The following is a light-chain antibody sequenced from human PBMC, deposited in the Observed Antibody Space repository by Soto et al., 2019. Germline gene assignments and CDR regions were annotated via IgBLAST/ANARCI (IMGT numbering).Light chain of an antibody. Sequence: EIVLTQSPGTLSLSPGERATLSGRGSQSVSSSYLAWYQQKPGQAPRLLIYGASSRATGIPDRFSGSGSGTDFTLTISSLQSEDFAEYRCQLYRDSLSITFGQGNDWRL. CDR2: GAS. J-gene: IGKJ5*01. V-gene: IGKV3-20*01. CDR3: QLYRDSLSIT. CDR1: QSVSSSY.